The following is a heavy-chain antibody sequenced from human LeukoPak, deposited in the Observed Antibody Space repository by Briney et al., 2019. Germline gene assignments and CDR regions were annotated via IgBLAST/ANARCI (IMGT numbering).Heavy chain of an antibody. D-gene: IGHD3-10*01. CDR1: GFTFSNYA. CDR2: ISSGGTYE. Sequence: GGSLRLSCAASGFTFSNYAMRWVRQAPGKGLEWVSLISSGGTYEYYADSVKGRFTISRDNSKNTLYLQLNSLRAEDTAVYYCARDSTYYYDSGSSGPHYFDNWGQGALVTVSS. J-gene: IGHJ4*02. V-gene: IGHV3-30*01. CDR3: ARDSTYYYDSGSSGPHYFDN.